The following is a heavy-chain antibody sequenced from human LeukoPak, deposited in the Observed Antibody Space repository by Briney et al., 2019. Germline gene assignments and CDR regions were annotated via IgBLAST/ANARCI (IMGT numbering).Heavy chain of an antibody. CDR3: ARDLKLSYSSSWYYVWFDP. CDR1: GFTVSSNY. Sequence: GGSLRLPCAASGFTVSSNYMSWVRQAPGKGLEWVSVIYSGGSTYYADSVKGRFTISRDNSKNTLYLQMNSLRAEDTAVYYCARDLKLSYSSSWYYVWFDPWGQGTLVTVSS. D-gene: IGHD6-13*01. J-gene: IGHJ5*02. CDR2: IYSGGST. V-gene: IGHV3-66*02.